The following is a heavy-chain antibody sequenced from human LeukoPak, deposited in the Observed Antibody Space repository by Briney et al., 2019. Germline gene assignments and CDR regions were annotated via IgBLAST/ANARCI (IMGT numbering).Heavy chain of an antibody. V-gene: IGHV4-30-4*01. Sequence: ASQTLSLTCTVSGGSIISGDFYWIWIRRPPGKGLEWIGYIYYSGSTYYNPSLKSLITISVDTSKNQFSLKLSSVTAADTAVYYCARGDWSSSIDYWGQGTLVTVSS. D-gene: IGHD6-6*01. J-gene: IGHJ4*02. CDR3: ARGDWSSSIDY. CDR2: IYYSGST. CDR1: GGSIISGDFY.